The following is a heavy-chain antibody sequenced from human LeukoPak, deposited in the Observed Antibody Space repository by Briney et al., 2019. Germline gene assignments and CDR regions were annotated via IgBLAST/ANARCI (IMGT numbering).Heavy chain of an antibody. V-gene: IGHV1-69*13. Sequence: SVKVSCKASGGTFPTYAISWVRQAPGQGLQWMGGIVPVYGSATYAQNFQGRVTITADESATTAYMELNSLRSEDTAFYYCASHIRFLEWLLAYWGQGTLVTVSS. J-gene: IGHJ4*02. CDR2: IVPVYGSA. CDR3: ASHIRFLEWLLAY. D-gene: IGHD3-3*01. CDR1: GGTFPTYA.